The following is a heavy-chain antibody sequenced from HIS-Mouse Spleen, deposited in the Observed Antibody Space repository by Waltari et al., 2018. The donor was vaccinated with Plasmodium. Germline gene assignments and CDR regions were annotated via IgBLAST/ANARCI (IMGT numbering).Heavy chain of an antibody. V-gene: IGHV3-30*18. D-gene: IGHD3-3*01. CDR1: GFTFSRYG. Sequence: QVQLVESGGGVVQLGRSLRLSCHASGFTFSRYGMPWVRQAPGKGLECVAVITYDGSNKYYADSVKGRFTISRDNSKNTLYLQMNSLRAEDTAVYYCAKEVLGYYDFWSRPDYWGQGTLVTVSS. CDR3: AKEVLGYYDFWSRPDY. J-gene: IGHJ4*02. CDR2: ITYDGSNK.